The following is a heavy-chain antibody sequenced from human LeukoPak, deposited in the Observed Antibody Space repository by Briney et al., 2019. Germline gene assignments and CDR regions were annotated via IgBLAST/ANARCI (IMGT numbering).Heavy chain of an antibody. CDR3: AKDAQRGFDYSNSLEH. J-gene: IGHJ5*02. CDR2: IWNDGSNK. Sequence: PGRSLTLSCATSGFTFSQYGMHWVRQAPGKGLEWVAVIWNDGSNKYYGDSVKGRFTISRDNSKNTLYLQMNNLTVEDTAVYYCAKDAQRGFDYSNSLEHWGQGTLVTVSS. CDR1: GFTFSQYG. V-gene: IGHV3-33*06. D-gene: IGHD4-11*01.